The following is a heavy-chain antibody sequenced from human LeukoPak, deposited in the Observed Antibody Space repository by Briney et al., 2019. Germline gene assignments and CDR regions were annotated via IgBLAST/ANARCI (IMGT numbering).Heavy chain of an antibody. CDR3: ARACRLAARRYYYYMDV. V-gene: IGHV3-48*01. CDR1: GFPFNDYS. Sequence: GRSLRLSCAASGFPFNDYSINWVRQAPGKGLEWVSYISSSSSTIYYADSVKGRFTISRDNAKNSLYLQMNSLRAEDTAVYYCARACRLAARRYYYYMDVWGKGTTVTVSS. CDR2: ISSSSSTI. D-gene: IGHD6-6*01. J-gene: IGHJ6*03.